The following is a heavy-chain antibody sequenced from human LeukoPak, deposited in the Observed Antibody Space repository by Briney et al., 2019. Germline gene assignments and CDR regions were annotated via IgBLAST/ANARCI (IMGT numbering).Heavy chain of an antibody. CDR2: INHSGST. V-gene: IGHV4-34*01. J-gene: IGHJ4*02. CDR3: ARGGYYDYVWGSYRLHLFDY. Sequence: PSETLSLTCAVYGGSFSGYHWSWIRRPPGKGLEWIGEINHSGSTNYNPSLKSRVTISVDTSKNQFSLKLSSVTAADTAVYYCARGGYYDYVWGSYRLHLFDYWGQGTLVTVSS. D-gene: IGHD3-16*02. CDR1: GGSFSGYH.